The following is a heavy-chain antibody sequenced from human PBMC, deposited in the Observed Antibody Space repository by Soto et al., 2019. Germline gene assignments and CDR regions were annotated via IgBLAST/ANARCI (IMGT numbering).Heavy chain of an antibody. V-gene: IGHV3-74*01. CDR2: IKGDGIST. J-gene: IGHJ4*02. CDR3: ARGAMGNYYNDY. CDR1: GFTFSSYW. D-gene: IGHD3-10*01. Sequence: EVQLVESGGGLVQSGGSLRLSCAASGFTFSSYWMHWVRQAPGKGVVWVSRIKGDGISTNYADSVKGRFTISRDNAKDTVFLQMNGLSADDTAVYYCARGAMGNYYNDYWGQGTLVTVSS.